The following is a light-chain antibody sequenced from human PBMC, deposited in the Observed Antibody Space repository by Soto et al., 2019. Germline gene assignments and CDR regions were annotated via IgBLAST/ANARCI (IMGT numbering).Light chain of an antibody. CDR2: GAS. J-gene: IGKJ1*01. CDR1: QSVSSN. Sequence: EIVLTQSASTLSVSPGERATLSCRASQSVSSNLAWYQQQPGQAPRLLIYGASTRATGIPARFSGSASGTESTLTISSLQSEDFAVYYCQQYNNWWTFGQGTKVDIK. V-gene: IGKV3-15*01. CDR3: QQYNNWWT.